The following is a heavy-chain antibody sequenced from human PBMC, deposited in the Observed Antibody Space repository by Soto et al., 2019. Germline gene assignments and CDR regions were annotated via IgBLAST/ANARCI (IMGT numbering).Heavy chain of an antibody. D-gene: IGHD3-22*01. J-gene: IGHJ4*02. Sequence: ASVQVSCQASGYTFTSYGISWVRQAPGQGLEWMGWISAYNGNTNYAQKLQGRVTMTTDTSTSTAYMELRSLRSDDTAVYYCARDVTMIVVVSGLGYWGQGTLVTVSS. CDR1: GYTFTSYG. CDR3: ARDVTMIVVVSGLGY. V-gene: IGHV1-18*01. CDR2: ISAYNGNT.